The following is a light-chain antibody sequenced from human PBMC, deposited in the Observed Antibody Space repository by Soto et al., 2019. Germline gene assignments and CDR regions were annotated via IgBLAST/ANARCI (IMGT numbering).Light chain of an antibody. CDR1: QTIRNW. CDR3: QQYNTFPLT. V-gene: IGKV1-5*03. CDR2: KVS. Sequence: DIQMTQSPFTLSASVGDRVTLTCRASQTIRNWLAWYQQKSGRPPKLLIYKVSRLETGVPSRFNGSGFGTDFTLTISSPQPDDFATYYCQQYNTFPLTFGQGTNLEI. J-gene: IGKJ2*01.